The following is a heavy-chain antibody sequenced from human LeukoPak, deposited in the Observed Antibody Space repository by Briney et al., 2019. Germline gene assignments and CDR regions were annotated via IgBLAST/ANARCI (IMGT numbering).Heavy chain of an antibody. Sequence: ASVKVSCKASGYTFTSYGISWVRQAPGQGLEWMGWISAYNGNTNYAQKLQGRVTMTTDTSTSTAYMELRSLRSDDTAVYYCARDGTLLRYFDWLFPPHFDYWGQETLVTVSS. CDR2: ISAYNGNT. D-gene: IGHD3-9*01. J-gene: IGHJ4*02. CDR1: GYTFTSYG. CDR3: ARDGTLLRYFDWLFPPHFDY. V-gene: IGHV1-18*04.